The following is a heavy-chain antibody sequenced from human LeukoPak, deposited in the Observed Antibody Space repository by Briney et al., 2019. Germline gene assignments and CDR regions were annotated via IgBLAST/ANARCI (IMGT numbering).Heavy chain of an antibody. CDR2: INSDGSST. CDR1: GFTFSSYW. Sequence: GGSLRLSCAASGFTFSSYWMHWVRQAPGKGLVWVSRINSDGSSTSYADSVKGRFTISRDNAKNTLYLQMNSLRAEDTAVYYCARAGTYYNVNGFDIWGQGTMVTVSS. J-gene: IGHJ3*02. D-gene: IGHD3-10*01. CDR3: ARAGTYYNVNGFDI. V-gene: IGHV3-74*01.